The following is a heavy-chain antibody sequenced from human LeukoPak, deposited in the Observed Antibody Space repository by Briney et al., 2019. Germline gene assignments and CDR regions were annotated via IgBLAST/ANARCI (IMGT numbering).Heavy chain of an antibody. V-gene: IGHV3-15*01. Sequence: GGSLRLSCAASGCTFSNIWMRWVRQAAGKGLEWVGRIKSKSDGGTTDYTAPVKGGFTISRDDSKHTLYPQINSLQTAHPAVYYCAKDHGSGSFRFDPWGHGTLVTVSS. CDR2: IKSKSDGGTT. J-gene: IGHJ5*02. CDR1: GCTFSNIW. D-gene: IGHD3-10*01. CDR3: AKDHGSGSFRFDP.